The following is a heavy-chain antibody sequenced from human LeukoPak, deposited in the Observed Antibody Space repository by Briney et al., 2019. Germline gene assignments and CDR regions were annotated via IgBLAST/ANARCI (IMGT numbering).Heavy chain of an antibody. CDR3: ARRSTVTAYDFYFMDV. J-gene: IGHJ6*03. CDR1: GFIFSGYW. CDR2: IKEDGSEK. Sequence: GGSLRLSCEASGFIFSGYWMTWVRQAPGKGLEWVANIKEDGSEKYYVDSVKGRFIISRNNANKSLYLQMNSLRAEDTAVYYCARRSTVTAYDFYFMDVWGKGTTVIVSS. D-gene: IGHD4-17*01. V-gene: IGHV3-7*01.